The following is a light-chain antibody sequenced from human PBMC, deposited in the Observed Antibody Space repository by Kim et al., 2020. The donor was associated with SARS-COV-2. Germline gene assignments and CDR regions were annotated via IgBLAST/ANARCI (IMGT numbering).Light chain of an antibody. CDR1: KLGNKY. CDR3: QAWDSSTESVV. CDR2: RDD. J-gene: IGLJ2*01. Sequence: SPGQTATITCSGDKLGNKYACWYQQKPGLAPGLVIYRDDRRPPGIPERFSGSNSGNTATLTISGTQAMDEADYYCQAWDSSTESVVFGGGTKLTVL. V-gene: IGLV3-1*01.